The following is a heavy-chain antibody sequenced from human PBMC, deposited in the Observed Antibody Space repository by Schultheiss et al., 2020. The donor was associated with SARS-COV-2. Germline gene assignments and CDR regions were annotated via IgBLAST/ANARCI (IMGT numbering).Heavy chain of an antibody. CDR2: ISYDGSNK. D-gene: IGHD1-26*01. CDR1: GFTFSSYA. Sequence: GGSLRLSCAASGFTFSSYAMSWVRQAPGKGLEWVAVISYDGSNKYYADSVKGRFTISRDNSKNTLYLQMNSLRAEDTAVYYCARDHYSGSYVLRQRYSDAFDIWGQGTMVTVSS. V-gene: IGHV3-30*14. J-gene: IGHJ3*02. CDR3: ARDHYSGSYVLRQRYSDAFDI.